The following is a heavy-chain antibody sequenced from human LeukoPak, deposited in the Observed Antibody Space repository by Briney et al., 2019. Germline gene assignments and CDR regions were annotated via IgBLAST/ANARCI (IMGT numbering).Heavy chain of an antibody. CDR1: GFTFSYYV. J-gene: IGHJ4*02. V-gene: IGHV3-64D*06. D-gene: IGHD2-2*01. CDR3: VRVPG. CDR2: ISSDGGST. Sequence: GSLRLSCSASGFTFSYYVMHWVRQAPGKGLEFVSAISSDGGSTYYADSVKGRFTISRDNSKNTLYLQLTSLRPEDTAIYYCVRVPGWGQGTLVTVSS.